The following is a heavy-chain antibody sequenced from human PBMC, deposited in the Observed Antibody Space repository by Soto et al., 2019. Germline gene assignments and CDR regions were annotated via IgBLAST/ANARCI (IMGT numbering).Heavy chain of an antibody. D-gene: IGHD6-6*01. CDR2: LSGSGATT. J-gene: IGHJ4*02. V-gene: IGHV3-23*01. Sequence: GGSLSLSCVASEFTFSSYAMSWVRQAPGKGLEWVSGLSGSGATTYYADSVKGRFTISRDNSKNTLYLQMNSLRAEDTAVYYCAKCASIAARPPFDYWGQGTLVTVSS. CDR1: EFTFSSYA. CDR3: AKCASIAARPPFDY.